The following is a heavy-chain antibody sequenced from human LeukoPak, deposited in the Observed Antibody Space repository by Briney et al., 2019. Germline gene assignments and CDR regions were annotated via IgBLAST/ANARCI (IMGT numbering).Heavy chain of an antibody. CDR3: ARDRKQYNWFDP. CDR2: INPNSGGT. V-gene: IGHV1-2*02. Sequence: ASVKVSCKASGYTFTDYYMHWVRQAPGQGLEWMGWINPNSGGTHYAQKFQGRVTMTRDTSISAAYMELSRLRSDDTAVYYCARDRKQYNWFDPWGQGTLVTVSS. D-gene: IGHD4-11*01. CDR1: GYTFTDYY. J-gene: IGHJ5*02.